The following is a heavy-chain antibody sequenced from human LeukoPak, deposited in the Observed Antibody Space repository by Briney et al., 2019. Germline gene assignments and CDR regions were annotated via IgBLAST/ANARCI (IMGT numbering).Heavy chain of an antibody. D-gene: IGHD2-2*02. Sequence: TGGSLRLSCAASGFTFSSYAMHWVRQAPGKGLEWVAVISYDGSNKYYADSVNGRFTISRDNSKNTLYLQMNSLRAEDTAVYYCARGGVVPAAIRSYFDHWGQGTLVTVSS. CDR1: GFTFSSYA. J-gene: IGHJ4*02. V-gene: IGHV3-30-3*01. CDR2: ISYDGSNK. CDR3: ARGGVVPAAIRSYFDH.